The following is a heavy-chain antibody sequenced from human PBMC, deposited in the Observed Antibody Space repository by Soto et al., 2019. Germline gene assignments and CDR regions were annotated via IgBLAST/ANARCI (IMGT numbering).Heavy chain of an antibody. CDR2: ISGSGGST. J-gene: IGHJ4*02. V-gene: IGHV3-23*01. CDR1: GFTFSSYA. D-gene: IGHD6-19*01. Sequence: EVQLLESGGGLVQPGGSLRLSCAASGFTFSSYAMSWVRQAPGKGLEWVSAISGSGGSTYYADSVKGRFTISRDNSKNTLYLQMSSLRAEDTAVYYCAKRGSGWYEPPDYWGQGTLVTVSS. CDR3: AKRGSGWYEPPDY.